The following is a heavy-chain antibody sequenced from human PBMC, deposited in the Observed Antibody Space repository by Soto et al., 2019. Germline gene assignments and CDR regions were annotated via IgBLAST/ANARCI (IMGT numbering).Heavy chain of an antibody. V-gene: IGHV4-4*02. CDR3: ARSYYDFWSGYYSRDAFDI. CDR2: IYHSGST. D-gene: IGHD3-3*01. Sequence: QVQLQESGPGLVKPSGTLSLTCAVSSGSISSSNWWSWVRQPPGKGLEWIGEIYHSGSTTYNPSLTSRVTKSVDKSKNQFSLKLSSVTAADTAVYYCARSYYDFWSGYYSRDAFDIWGQGTMVTVSS. CDR1: SGSISSSNW. J-gene: IGHJ3*02.